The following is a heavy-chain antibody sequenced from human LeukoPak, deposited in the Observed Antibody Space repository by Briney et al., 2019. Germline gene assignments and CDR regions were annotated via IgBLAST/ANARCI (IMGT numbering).Heavy chain of an antibody. V-gene: IGHV3-53*01. CDR2: IYSAGNT. D-gene: IGHD1-7*01. CDR1: GFTVSNSY. J-gene: IGHJ4*02. Sequence: PGGSLRLSCAASGFTVSNSYMSWVRQAPGKGLEWVSVIYSAGNTFYADSVKGRFTISRDNAKNSLYLQMNSLRAEDTAVYYCARVITGTTSPGGDYWGQGTLVTVSS. CDR3: ARVITGTTSPGGDY.